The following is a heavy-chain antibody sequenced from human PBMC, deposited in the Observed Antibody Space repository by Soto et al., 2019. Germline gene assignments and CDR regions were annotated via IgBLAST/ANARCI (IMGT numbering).Heavy chain of an antibody. Sequence: WQTLALTFMVSAGLITSSSLGWFRRPPGKGREWVAYIYDTGISGYTPSTSYNPSLKSRVTMSVDTSKSQFSLKLTSVTAADTAVYYCARGQHAFFYFGFDVWVQG. CDR1: AGLITSSS. CDR2: IYDTGISGYTPST. V-gene: IGHV4-59*01. CDR3: ARGQHAFFYFGFDV. J-gene: IGHJ6*02. D-gene: IGHD1-1*01.